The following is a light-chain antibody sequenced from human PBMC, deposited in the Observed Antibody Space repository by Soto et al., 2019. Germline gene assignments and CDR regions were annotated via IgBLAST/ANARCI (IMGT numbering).Light chain of an antibody. V-gene: IGLV2-14*02. Sequence: QSALTQPASVSGSPGQSITISCTGTSSDVVNDLLVSWYQQQPGKAPKLMIYEGTKRPAGVSDRFSGSKSGNTASLTISGLQAEYEADYYCCSYTSSSTLVVFGGGTQLTVL. CDR3: CSYTSSSTLVV. J-gene: IGLJ2*01. CDR1: SSDVVNDLL. CDR2: EGT.